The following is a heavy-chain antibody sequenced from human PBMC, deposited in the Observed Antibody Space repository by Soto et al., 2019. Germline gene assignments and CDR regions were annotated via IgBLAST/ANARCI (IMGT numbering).Heavy chain of an antibody. Sequence: GGSLRLSCAASGFTFSSYSMNWVRQAPGKGLEWVSYISSSSSTIYYADSVKGRFTISRDNAKNSLYLQMNSLRAEDTAVYYCAVREDYGDLKGYYYYYMDVWGKGTAVTVSS. CDR1: GFTFSSYS. J-gene: IGHJ6*03. V-gene: IGHV3-48*01. D-gene: IGHD4-17*01. CDR2: ISSSSSTI. CDR3: AVREDYGDLKGYYYYYMDV.